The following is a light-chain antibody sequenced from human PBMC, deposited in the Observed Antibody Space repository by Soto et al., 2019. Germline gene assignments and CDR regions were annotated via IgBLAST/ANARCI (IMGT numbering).Light chain of an antibody. CDR3: QQYGSSSYT. Sequence: EIVLTQSPGTLSLSPGERATLSCRASQSVSSSYLAWYQQKPGQAPRLLIYGASSRATGIPDRFSGSGSGRDFTLTTSRLEPEDFAVYYCQQYGSSSYTFGQGTKLEIK. V-gene: IGKV3-20*01. CDR2: GAS. CDR1: QSVSSSY. J-gene: IGKJ2*01.